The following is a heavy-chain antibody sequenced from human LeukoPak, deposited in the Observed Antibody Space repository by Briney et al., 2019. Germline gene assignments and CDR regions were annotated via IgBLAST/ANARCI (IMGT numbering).Heavy chain of an antibody. CDR3: ARGLSRFGETDY. CDR2: IYYSGST. CDR1: GGSISSYY. V-gene: IGHV4-59*01. J-gene: IGHJ4*02. Sequence: SETLSLTCTVSGGSISSYYWSWIRQPPGKGLEWIGYIYYSGSTNYNPSLKSRVTISVDTSKNQFSLKLSSVTAADTAVYYYARGLSRFGETDYWGQGTLVTVSS. D-gene: IGHD3-10*01.